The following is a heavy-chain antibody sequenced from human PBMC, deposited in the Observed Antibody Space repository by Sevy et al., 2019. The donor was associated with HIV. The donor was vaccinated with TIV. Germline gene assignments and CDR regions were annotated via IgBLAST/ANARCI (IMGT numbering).Heavy chain of an antibody. Sequence: GGSLRLSCAASGFTFNIYWMHWVRQAPGKGLLWVSRINSGGATTSHADSVKGRFTISRDNAKNMVYLEMNSLIAEDTAVYYCARGTVGTFHHWGQGILVTVSS. CDR2: INSGGATT. D-gene: IGHD1-7*01. CDR1: GFTFNIYW. V-gene: IGHV3-74*01. CDR3: ARGTVGTFHH. J-gene: IGHJ4*02.